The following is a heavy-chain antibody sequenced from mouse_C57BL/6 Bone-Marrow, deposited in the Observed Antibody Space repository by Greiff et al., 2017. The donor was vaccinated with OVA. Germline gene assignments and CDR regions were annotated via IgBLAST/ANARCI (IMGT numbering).Heavy chain of an antibody. CDR3: ARRGVVATNSDY. CDR1: GFTFSSYG. D-gene: IGHD1-1*01. CDR2: ISSGGSYT. V-gene: IGHV5-6*01. J-gene: IGHJ2*01. Sequence: EVLLVESGGDLVKPGGSLKLSCAASGFTFSSYGMSWVRQTPDKRLEWVATISSGGSYTYYPDSVKGRFTISRDNAKNTLYLQMSSLKSEDTAMYYCARRGVVATNSDYGGQGTTLTVSS.